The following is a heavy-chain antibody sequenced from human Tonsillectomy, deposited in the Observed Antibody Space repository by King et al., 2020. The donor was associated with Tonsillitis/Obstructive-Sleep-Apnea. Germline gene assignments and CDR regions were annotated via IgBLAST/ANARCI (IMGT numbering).Heavy chain of an antibody. D-gene: IGHD3-3*01. V-gene: IGHV3-11*05. J-gene: IGHJ6*03. CDR3: AKTYYDFWSGPYDYYMDV. Sequence: VQLVESGGGLVKPGGSLRLSCAASGFTFSDYYMSWIRQAPGKGREWGSYISRRSSYTNYADSVKGRSTISRDNAKNSLYLLMNSLRAEDTAVYYCAKTYYDFWSGPYDYYMDVWGKGTTVTVSS. CDR1: GFTFSDYY. CDR2: ISRRSSYT.